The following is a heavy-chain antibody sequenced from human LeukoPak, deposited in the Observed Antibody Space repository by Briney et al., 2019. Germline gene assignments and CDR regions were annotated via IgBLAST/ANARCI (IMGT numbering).Heavy chain of an antibody. D-gene: IGHD6-13*01. Sequence: GGSLRLSCTASGFTFGDYAMSWVRQAPGKGLEWVANIKQDGSDKYYGDYVKGRFTISRDNAKNSLYLQMNSLRDEDTAVYYCARGQQLVFWGQGTLVTVSS. CDR3: ARGQQLVF. CDR2: IKQDGSDK. CDR1: GFTFGDYA. J-gene: IGHJ4*02. V-gene: IGHV3-7*01.